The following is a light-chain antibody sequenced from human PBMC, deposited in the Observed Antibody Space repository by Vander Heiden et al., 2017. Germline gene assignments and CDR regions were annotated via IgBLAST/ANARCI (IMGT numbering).Light chain of an antibody. V-gene: IGLV2-23*02. CDR1: RSDVGRYNL. Sequence: QSALTQPASESGSPGQSITISCRGTRSDVGRYNLVSWYQHHPGKTPNLMLYVFSKRPSGASNRFSGSKSGNTASLTIAGLQAEDEADYYCSSYADNGTFEGVVFGGGTKLTVL. J-gene: IGLJ2*01. CDR2: VFS. CDR3: SSYADNGTFEGVV.